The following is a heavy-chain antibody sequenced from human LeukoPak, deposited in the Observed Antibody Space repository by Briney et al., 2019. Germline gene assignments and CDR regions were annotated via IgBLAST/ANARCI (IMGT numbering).Heavy chain of an antibody. J-gene: IGHJ4*02. Sequence: SETLSLTCAVSGYSISSGYYRSWIRQPPGKGLEWIGEINHSGSTNYNPSLKSRVTISVDTSKNQFSLKLSSVTAADTAVYYCARHYRYSSSPGALRYWGQGTLVTVSS. CDR1: GYSISSGYY. CDR2: INHSGST. D-gene: IGHD6-13*01. V-gene: IGHV4-34*01. CDR3: ARHYRYSSSPGALRY.